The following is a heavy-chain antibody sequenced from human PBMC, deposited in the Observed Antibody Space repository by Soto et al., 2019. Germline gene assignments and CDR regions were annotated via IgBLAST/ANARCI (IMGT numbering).Heavy chain of an antibody. D-gene: IGHD6-19*01. CDR2: ISAYNGNT. Sequence: GSSVKVSFKASGYTFTSDGISLLGHAPVQGLEWMGWISAYNGNTNYAQKLQGRVTMTTDTSTSTAYMELRSLRSDDTAVYYCARDEGAVAGTLDWFDPWGQGTLVTVSS. J-gene: IGHJ5*02. CDR1: GYTFTSDG. V-gene: IGHV1-18*01. CDR3: ARDEGAVAGTLDWFDP.